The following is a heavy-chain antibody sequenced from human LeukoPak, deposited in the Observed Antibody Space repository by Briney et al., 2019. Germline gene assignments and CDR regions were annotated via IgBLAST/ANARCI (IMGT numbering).Heavy chain of an antibody. CDR1: GFTFSSYG. J-gene: IGHJ4*02. V-gene: IGHV3-33*01. Sequence: SLRLSCAASGFTFSSYGMHWVRQAPGKGLEWVAVIWYDGSNKYYADSVKGRFTISRDNSKNTLYLQMNSLRAEDTAVYYCARAYYDSNRYFDHWGQGTLVTVSS. CDR2: IWYDGSNK. D-gene: IGHD3-22*01. CDR3: ARAYYDSNRYFDH.